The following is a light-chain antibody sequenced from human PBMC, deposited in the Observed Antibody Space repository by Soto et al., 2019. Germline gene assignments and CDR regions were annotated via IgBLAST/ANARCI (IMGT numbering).Light chain of an antibody. CDR2: RNN. Sequence: QSVLTQPPSASGTPGQRVTISCSGSSSNIESNYVYWYQHLPGTAPKLLIQRNNQRPSGVPDRFSGSKSGTSASLAISGLRSEDEDDYYCAAWDDSLSGVVFGGGTKLTVL. V-gene: IGLV1-47*01. CDR3: AAWDDSLSGVV. J-gene: IGLJ2*01. CDR1: SSNIESNY.